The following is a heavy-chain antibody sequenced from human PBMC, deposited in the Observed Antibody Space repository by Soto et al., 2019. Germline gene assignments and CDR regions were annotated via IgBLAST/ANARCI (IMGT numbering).Heavy chain of an antibody. CDR3: ATPGRTRIAVAGNYYYGMDV. D-gene: IGHD6-19*01. J-gene: IGHJ6*02. V-gene: IGHV5-10-1*01. Sequence: GESLKISCKGSGYRFTSYWISWVRQIPGKGLEWMGRIDPSDSYTNYSRSFQGHVTISADKSISTAYLQWSRLKASDTAMYYCATPGRTRIAVAGNYYYGMDVWGQGTTVTVSS. CDR2: IDPSDSYT. CDR1: GYRFTSYW.